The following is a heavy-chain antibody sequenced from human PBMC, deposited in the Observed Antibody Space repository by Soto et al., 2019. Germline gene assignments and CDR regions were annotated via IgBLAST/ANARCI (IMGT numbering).Heavy chain of an antibody. V-gene: IGHV5-51*01. CDR2: IYPGDSDT. Sequence: PXESLTISRKGFGYSFTSYWTALVRQMPGKGLEWMGVIYPGDSDTRYSPSFQGHVTISADKSSNTAYLQWDSLRASDSAMYYCARLLSEGYYYSMDVWGQGTTVTVSS. CDR3: ARLLSEGYYYSMDV. J-gene: IGHJ6*02. CDR1: GYSFTSYW.